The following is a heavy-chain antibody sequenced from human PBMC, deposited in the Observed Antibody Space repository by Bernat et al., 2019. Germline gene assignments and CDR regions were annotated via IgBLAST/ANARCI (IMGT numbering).Heavy chain of an antibody. J-gene: IGHJ3*02. CDR1: GFTFSNYW. D-gene: IGHD6-19*01. Sequence: EVQLVESGGGLVQPGGSLRLSCAASGFTFSNYWMHWVRQAPGKGLVWVSRIHSDGSSIIYADSVKGRFTISRDNAKNTLYLQMNSLRVEDTAVYYCARDGQYSSGWYIAFDIWGQGTMVTVSS. V-gene: IGHV3-74*01. CDR3: ARDGQYSSGWYIAFDI. CDR2: IHSDGSSI.